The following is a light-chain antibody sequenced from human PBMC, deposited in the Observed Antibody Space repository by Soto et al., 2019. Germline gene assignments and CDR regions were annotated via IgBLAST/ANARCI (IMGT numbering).Light chain of an antibody. CDR2: EVT. CDR1: SSDVGGYNY. V-gene: IGLV2-14*01. Sequence: QSALTQPDSVSGSPGQSITISCTGTSSDVGGYNYVSWYQHHPGKAPKLIIYEVTNRPSGISNRFSGSKSGNAASLTISGLQAEDETDYYCSSYSDSSTHVVFGGGTKVTVL. J-gene: IGLJ2*01. CDR3: SSYSDSSTHVV.